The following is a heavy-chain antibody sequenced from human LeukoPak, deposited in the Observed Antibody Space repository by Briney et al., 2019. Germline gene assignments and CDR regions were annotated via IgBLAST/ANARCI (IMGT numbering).Heavy chain of an antibody. CDR1: GGPFSGYY. Sequence: PSETLSLTCAVYGGPFSGYYWSWIRQPPGKGLEWIGEINHSGSTNYNPSLKSRVTISVDTSKNQFSLKLSSVTAADTAVYYCARGSGYSNYWGQGTLVTVSS. D-gene: IGHD2-2*03. CDR3: ARGSGYSNY. J-gene: IGHJ4*02. CDR2: INHSGST. V-gene: IGHV4-34*01.